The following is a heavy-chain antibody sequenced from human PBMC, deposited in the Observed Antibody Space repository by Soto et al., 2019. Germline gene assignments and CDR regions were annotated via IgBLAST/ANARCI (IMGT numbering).Heavy chain of an antibody. D-gene: IGHD3-22*01. CDR3: ARRGKKNYYDSSGYLPFDY. V-gene: IGHV1-46*01. Sequence: GASVKVSCKASGYTFTSYYMHWVRQAPGQGLEWMGIINPSGGSTSYAQKFQGRVTMTRDTSTSTVYTELSSLRSEDTAVYYCARRGKKNYYDSSGYLPFDYWGQGTLVTVSS. CDR2: INPSGGST. CDR1: GYTFTSYY. J-gene: IGHJ4*02.